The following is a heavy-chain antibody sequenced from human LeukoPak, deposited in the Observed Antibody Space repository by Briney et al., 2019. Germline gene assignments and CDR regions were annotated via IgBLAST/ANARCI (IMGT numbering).Heavy chain of an antibody. CDR1: GFTFSSYS. CDR3: AREGSSGWYTGLDV. D-gene: IGHD6-19*01. Sequence: PGGSLRLSCAASGFTFSSYSMNWVRQAPGKGLEWVSYISSSSSTIYYADSVKGRFTISRDNAKNTLYLQMNSLRAEDTAVYYCAREGSSGWYTGLDVWGKGTTVTVSS. V-gene: IGHV3-48*01. CDR2: ISSSSSTI. J-gene: IGHJ6*04.